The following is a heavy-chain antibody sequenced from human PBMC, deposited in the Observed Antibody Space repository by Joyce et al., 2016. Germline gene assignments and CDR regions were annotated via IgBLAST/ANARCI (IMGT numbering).Heavy chain of an antibody. D-gene: IGHD4-17*01. CDR3: AREHEYGDYEPLDY. CDR2: ISSSGRTV. Sequence: EVQLVESGGGLVQPGGSLRLSCYASGFTFSSFEMIWVRQAPGGGLGWVSYISSSGRTVYYADSVKGRVTMSRDNAKISLYLQMNSLRAEDTAFYYCAREHEYGDYEPLDYWGQGTLVTVSS. J-gene: IGHJ4*02. V-gene: IGHV3-48*03. CDR1: GFTFSSFE.